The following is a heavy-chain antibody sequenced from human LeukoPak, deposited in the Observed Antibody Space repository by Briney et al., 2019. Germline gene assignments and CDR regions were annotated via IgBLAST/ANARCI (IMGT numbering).Heavy chain of an antibody. V-gene: IGHV6-1*01. CDR1: GDSVSSNTAA. Sequence: SQTLSLTCAISGDSVSSNTAAWSWIRQSPSRGLEWLGRTYYRSEWYYDYAVSVKSRITINPDTSKNQFSLQLSSVIPEDTAVYYCARDLNTGHDYWGQGTLVTVSS. J-gene: IGHJ4*02. CDR2: TYYRSEWYY. D-gene: IGHD1-1*01. CDR3: ARDLNTGHDY.